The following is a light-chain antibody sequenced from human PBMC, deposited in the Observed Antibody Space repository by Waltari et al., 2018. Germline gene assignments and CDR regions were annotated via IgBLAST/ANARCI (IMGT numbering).Light chain of an antibody. CDR3: QQSYSTSIT. CDR2: AAS. Sequence: DIQMPQSPSSLSASVGHRVTITYRASQSISSYLNWYQQKPGKAPKLLIYAASSLQSGVPSRFSGSGSGTDFTLTISSLQPEDFATYYCQQSYSTSITFGQGTRLEIK. CDR1: QSISSY. V-gene: IGKV1-39*01. J-gene: IGKJ5*01.